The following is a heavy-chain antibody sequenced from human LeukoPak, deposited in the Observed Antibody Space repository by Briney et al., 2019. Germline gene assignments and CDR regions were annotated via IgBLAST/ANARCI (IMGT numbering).Heavy chain of an antibody. Sequence: SETLSLTCAVSGGSISSSNWWSWVRQPPGKGLEWIGEIYHSGSTNYNPSLKSRVTISVDTSKNQFSLKLSSVTAADTAAYYCARRPFSGGYGDSGAFDIWGQGTMVTVSS. CDR1: GGSISSSNW. V-gene: IGHV4-4*02. CDR2: IYHSGST. CDR3: ARRPFSGGYGDSGAFDI. D-gene: IGHD5-12*01. J-gene: IGHJ3*02.